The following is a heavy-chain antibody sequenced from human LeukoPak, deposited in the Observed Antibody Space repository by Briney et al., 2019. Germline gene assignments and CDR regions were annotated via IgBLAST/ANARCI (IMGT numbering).Heavy chain of an antibody. D-gene: IGHD3-22*01. CDR3: AKVDDSSGYPFDY. Sequence: GGSLRLSCAASGFTFSCCAMHWVRQAPGKGLGWVSAVSANGGTTHYADSVKGRFTTSRDNSKNTLSLQMNSLRAEDTAVYYCAKVDDSSGYPFDYWGQGTLVTVSS. J-gene: IGHJ4*02. CDR2: VSANGGTT. CDR1: GFTFSCCA. V-gene: IGHV3-23*01.